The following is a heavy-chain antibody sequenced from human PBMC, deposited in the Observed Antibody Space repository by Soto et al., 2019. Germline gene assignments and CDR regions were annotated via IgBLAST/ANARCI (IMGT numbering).Heavy chain of an antibody. V-gene: IGHV4-34*01. CDR3: ASIRSDFWSGCPPGRKYFDY. J-gene: IGHJ4*02. CDR1: GGSFSGYY. Sequence: PSETLSLTCAVYGGSFSGYYWSWIRQPPGKGLEWIGEINHSGSTNYNPSLKSRVTISVDTSKNQFSLKLSSVTAADTAVYYCASIRSDFWSGCPPGRKYFDYWGQGTLVTVSS. CDR2: INHSGST. D-gene: IGHD3-3*01.